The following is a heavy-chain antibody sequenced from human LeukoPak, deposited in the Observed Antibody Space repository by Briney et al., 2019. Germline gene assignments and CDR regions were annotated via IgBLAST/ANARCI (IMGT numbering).Heavy chain of an antibody. CDR3: ARGYYDILTGYPSYYYGMDV. J-gene: IGHJ6*02. D-gene: IGHD3-9*01. CDR1: GFTFSSYA. CDR2: ISYEGSNK. V-gene: IGHV3-30-3*01. Sequence: GGSLRLSCAASGFTFSSYAMHWVRQAPGKGLEWVAVISYEGSNKYYADSVKGRFTISRDNSKNTLYLQMNSLRAEDTAVYYCARGYYDILTGYPSYYYGMDVWGQGTTVTVSS.